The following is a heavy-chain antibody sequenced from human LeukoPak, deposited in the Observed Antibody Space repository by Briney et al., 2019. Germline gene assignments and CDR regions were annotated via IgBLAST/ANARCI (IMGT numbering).Heavy chain of an antibody. V-gene: IGHV1-46*01. CDR3: ARDLYASYDGYGY. Sequence: ASVKVSCKASEYSFSTYSLHWVRQAPGQGLEWMGISNPSGGSPSYAQKFQGRVTMTRDTSISTAYMELSRLRSDDTAVYYCARDLYASYDGYGYWGQGTLVTVSS. D-gene: IGHD5-18*01. CDR2: SNPSGGSP. CDR1: EYSFSTYS. J-gene: IGHJ4*02.